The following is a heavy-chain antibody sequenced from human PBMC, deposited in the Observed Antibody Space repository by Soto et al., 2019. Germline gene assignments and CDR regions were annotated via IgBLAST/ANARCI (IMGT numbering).Heavy chain of an antibody. J-gene: IGHJ4*02. Sequence: GGSLRLSCAASGFTVSLFAMSCVRQPLGKGLEWVSTISGSGGSTYSADAVKGRFTISRDNSMGTLYLQMKSLRVEDTAIYYCAKEVSLGSTVDLGYWGQGAMVTVSS. D-gene: IGHD7-27*01. CDR2: ISGSGGST. CDR1: GFTVSLFA. V-gene: IGHV3-23*01. CDR3: AKEVSLGSTVDLGY.